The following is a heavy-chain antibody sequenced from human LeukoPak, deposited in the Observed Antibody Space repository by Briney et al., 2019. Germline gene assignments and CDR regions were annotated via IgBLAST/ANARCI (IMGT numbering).Heavy chain of an antibody. CDR2: VTPVFGTP. V-gene: IGHV1-69*13. D-gene: IGHD6-13*01. CDR1: GGSFSSYP. CDR3: ARGSASNWPVDI. Sequence: ASVKVSCKASGGSFSSYPISWVRQAPGQGLQWMGGVTPVFGTPNYAQEFQGRVTLTADDSTNTAYMGLNSLRSDGTAVYYCARGSASNWPVDIWGQGTLVIVSS. J-gene: IGHJ4*02.